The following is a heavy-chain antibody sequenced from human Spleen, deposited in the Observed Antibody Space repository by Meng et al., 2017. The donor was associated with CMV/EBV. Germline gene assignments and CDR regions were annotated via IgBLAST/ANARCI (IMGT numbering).Heavy chain of an antibody. V-gene: IGHV1-2*02. J-gene: IGHJ5*02. Sequence: YTFTGYYMHWVRQAPGQGLEWMGWISPNSGGTNYAQKFQGRVTMTRDTSISTAYMELSRLRSDDTAVYYCARDASYSSSILNWFDPWGQGTLVTVSS. CDR3: ARDASYSSSILNWFDP. D-gene: IGHD6-13*01. CDR2: ISPNSGGT. CDR1: YTFTGYY.